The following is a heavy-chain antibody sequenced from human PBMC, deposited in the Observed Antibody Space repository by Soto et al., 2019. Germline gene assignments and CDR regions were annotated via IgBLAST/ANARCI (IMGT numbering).Heavy chain of an antibody. CDR2: IGPSSRAI. V-gene: IGHV3-48*01. D-gene: IGHD5-12*01. CDR3: ARDHGKRGYSGFDLDQ. J-gene: IGHJ4*02. CDR1: GFTFSTYS. Sequence: PGGSLRLSCAASGFTFSTYSMNWVRQAPGKGLEWVSYIGPSSRAIYYADSVKGRFTISRDNAKNSLYLQMNSLRVEDTAVYYCARDHGKRGYSGFDLDQWGQGTLVTVSS.